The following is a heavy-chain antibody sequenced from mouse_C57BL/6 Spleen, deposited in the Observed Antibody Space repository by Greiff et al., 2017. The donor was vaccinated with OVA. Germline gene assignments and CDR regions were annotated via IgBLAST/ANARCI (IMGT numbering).Heavy chain of an antibody. CDR2: IDPANGNT. CDR3: APITTVVDWYFDV. CDR1: GFNIKNTY. D-gene: IGHD1-1*01. Sequence: VQLQQSVAELVRPGASVKLSCTASGFNIKNTYMHWVKQRPEQGLEWIGRIDPANGNTKYAPKFQGKATITADTSSHTAYLQLSSLTSEDTAIYYCAPITTVVDWYFDVWGTGTTVTVSS. J-gene: IGHJ1*03. V-gene: IGHV14-3*01.